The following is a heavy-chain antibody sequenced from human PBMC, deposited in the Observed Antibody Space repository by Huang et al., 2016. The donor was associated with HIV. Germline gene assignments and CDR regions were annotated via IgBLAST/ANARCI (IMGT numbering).Heavy chain of an antibody. J-gene: IGHJ4*02. CDR1: EYTLTELS. V-gene: IGHV1-24*01. CDR3: ATGFDVFFDF. D-gene: IGHD3-9*01. CDR2: FEPEIGET. Sequence: QVQLVQSRAEVKKPGASVKVSCKVSEYTLTELSIHWVRQPPGKGLEWMGGFEPEIGETIYAQKFQGRVTMTEDTSTETAVMELSGLRPEDTAVYYCATGFDVFFDFWGQGTLVTVSS.